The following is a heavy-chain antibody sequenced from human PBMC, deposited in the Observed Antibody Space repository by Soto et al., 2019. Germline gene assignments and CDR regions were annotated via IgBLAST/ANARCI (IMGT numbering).Heavy chain of an antibody. CDR3: ATTVLGYCSGGSCYHGMDV. CDR2: IIPILGIA. D-gene: IGHD2-15*01. V-gene: IGHV1-69*02. J-gene: IGHJ6*02. CDR1: GGTFSSYT. Sequence: QVQLVQSGAEVKKPGSSVKVSCKASGGTFSSYTISWVRQAPGQGLEWMGRIIPILGIANYAQKFQGRVTMTADKSTSTADFELSSLRSEDTDVYYCATTVLGYCSGGSCYHGMDVWGQGTTVTVSS.